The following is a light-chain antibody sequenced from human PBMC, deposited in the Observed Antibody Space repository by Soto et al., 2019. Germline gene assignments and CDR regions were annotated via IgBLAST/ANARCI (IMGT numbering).Light chain of an antibody. CDR2: KAS. CDR3: QQYNTYST. Sequence: DIQMTQSPSTLSASVGDRVTITCRASQSINSRLAWYQQNPGKAPKLLIYKASSLESGVPSRFSGNGSGTEFTLTISGLQPGDFATYYCQQYNTYSTFGQGTKLEIK. CDR1: QSINSR. V-gene: IGKV1-5*03. J-gene: IGKJ2*01.